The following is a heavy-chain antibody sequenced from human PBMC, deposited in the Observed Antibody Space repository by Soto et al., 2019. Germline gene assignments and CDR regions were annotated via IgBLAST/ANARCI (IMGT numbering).Heavy chain of an antibody. D-gene: IGHD6-13*01. CDR2: ISSSSSYI. J-gene: IGHJ3*02. CDR1: GFTFSSYS. CDR3: ARVRAKIAAAEGAFDI. V-gene: IGHV3-21*01. Sequence: SGGSLRLSCAASGFTFSSYSMNWVRQAPGKGLEWVSSISSSSSYIYYADSVKGRFTISRDNAKNSLYLQMNSLRAEDTAVYYCARVRAKIAAAEGAFDIWGQGTMVTVSS.